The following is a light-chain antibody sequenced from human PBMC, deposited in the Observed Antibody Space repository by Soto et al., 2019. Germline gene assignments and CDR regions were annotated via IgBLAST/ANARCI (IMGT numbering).Light chain of an antibody. CDR1: QGISSY. Sequence: DIQMTQSPSSLSASVGDRVTITCRASQGISSYLAWYQQKPGKVPKLLIYSASTLPSGVPSRFSGSGSGTDFTLTISSLQPEDVATYYCQKYNSVPLTLGGGNKVEIK. V-gene: IGKV1-27*01. J-gene: IGKJ4*01. CDR3: QKYNSVPLT. CDR2: SAS.